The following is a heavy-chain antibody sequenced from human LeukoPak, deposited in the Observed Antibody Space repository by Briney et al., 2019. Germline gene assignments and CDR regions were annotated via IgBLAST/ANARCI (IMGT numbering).Heavy chain of an antibody. CDR1: GFTFSSYS. D-gene: IGHD5-12*01. V-gene: IGHV3-48*01. J-gene: IGHJ6*02. CDR3: ARLRGSLYYYTMDV. Sequence: PGGSLRLSCAASGFTFSSYSMNWVRQAPGKGLEWVSDISSTSGIIYYADSVKGRFTISRDDAKNSLFLQMNSLRGEDTAVYYCARLRGSLYYYTMDVWGQGTTVTVSS. CDR2: ISSTSGII.